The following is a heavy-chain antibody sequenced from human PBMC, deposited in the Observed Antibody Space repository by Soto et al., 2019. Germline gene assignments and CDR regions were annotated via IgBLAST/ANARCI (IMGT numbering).Heavy chain of an antibody. D-gene: IGHD1-26*01. J-gene: IGHJ6*02. CDR2: IIPIFGTA. V-gene: IGHV1-69*01. CDR3: AVWEGEMATMRYYCYSMDV. CDR1: GGTFSSYA. Sequence: QVQLVQSGAEVKKPGSSVKVSCKASGGTFSSYAISWVRQAPGQGLEWMGGIIPIFGTANYAQKFQGRVTITADESTSTDYMELSSLRSEDTAVYYCAVWEGEMATMRYYCYSMDVWVQGTTVTVSS.